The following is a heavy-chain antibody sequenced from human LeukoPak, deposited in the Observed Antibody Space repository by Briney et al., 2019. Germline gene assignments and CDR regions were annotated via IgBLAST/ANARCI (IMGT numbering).Heavy chain of an antibody. D-gene: IGHD5-24*01. CDR3: ARVGLRMARYYMDV. Sequence: PGGSLRLSCASSGFTFSRYSMNWVRQAPGKGLEWVSSISSSSSYIYYADSVKGRFTISRDNAKNSLSLQMNSLRAEDTAVYYCARVGLRMARYYMDVWGKGTTVTVSS. J-gene: IGHJ6*03. V-gene: IGHV3-21*01. CDR1: GFTFSRYS. CDR2: ISSSSSYI.